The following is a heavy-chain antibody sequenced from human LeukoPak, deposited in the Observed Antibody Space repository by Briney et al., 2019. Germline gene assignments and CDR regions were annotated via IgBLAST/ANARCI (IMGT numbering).Heavy chain of an antibody. Sequence: PGGSLRLSCAASGFTFSSYAMSWVRQAPGEGLEWVSGISGSGGSTFYADSVKGRFTISRDNSKNTLYLQMNSLRAEDTAVYYCAKEWKGYDPFDYWGQGTLVTVSS. CDR3: AKEWKGYDPFDY. V-gene: IGHV3-23*01. J-gene: IGHJ4*02. CDR1: GFTFSSYA. CDR2: ISGSGGST. D-gene: IGHD5-18*01.